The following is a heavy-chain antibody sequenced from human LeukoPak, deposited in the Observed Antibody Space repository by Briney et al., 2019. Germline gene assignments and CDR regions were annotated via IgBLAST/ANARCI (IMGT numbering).Heavy chain of an antibody. V-gene: IGHV5-51*01. D-gene: IGHD6-19*01. Sequence: GESLKISCKGSGYSFTSYWIGWVRQMPGKGLEWMGNIYPGDSDTRYSPSFQGQVTISADKSISTAYLQWSSLKASDTAMYYCARRRDSSGWYYYYGMDVWGQGTTVTVSS. J-gene: IGHJ6*02. CDR3: ARRRDSSGWYYYYGMDV. CDR1: GYSFTSYW. CDR2: IYPGDSDT.